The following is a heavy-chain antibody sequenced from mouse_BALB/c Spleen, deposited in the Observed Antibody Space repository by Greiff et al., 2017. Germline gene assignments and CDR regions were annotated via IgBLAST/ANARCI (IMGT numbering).Heavy chain of an antibody. V-gene: IGHV5-9-4*01. Sequence: EVKVEESGGGLVKPGGSLKLSCAASGFTFSSYAMSWVRQSPEKRLEWVAEISSGGSYTYYPDTVTGRFTISRDNAKNTLYLEMSSLRSEDTAMYYCAREGDYGYAMDYWGQGTSVTVSS. J-gene: IGHJ4*01. CDR1: GFTFSSYA. D-gene: IGHD1-1*01. CDR2: ISSGGSYT. CDR3: AREGDYGYAMDY.